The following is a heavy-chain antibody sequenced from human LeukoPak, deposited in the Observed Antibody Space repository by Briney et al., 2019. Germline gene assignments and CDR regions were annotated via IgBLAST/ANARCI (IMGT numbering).Heavy chain of an antibody. J-gene: IGHJ1*01. V-gene: IGHV3-11*05. CDR3: ARGGGYYYDSSDYYREEYFQH. CDR2: ISSSSSYT. CDR1: GFTFNHYY. D-gene: IGHD3-22*01. Sequence: GGSLRLSCAASGFTFNHYYMTWIRQAPGKGLEWVSYISSSSSYTDYADSVKGRFTISRDNAKNSLYLHMNSLRAEDTAVYYCARGGGYYYDSSDYYREEYFQHWGQGTLVTVSS.